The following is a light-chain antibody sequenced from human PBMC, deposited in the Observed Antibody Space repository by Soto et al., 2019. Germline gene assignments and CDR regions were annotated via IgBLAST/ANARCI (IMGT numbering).Light chain of an antibody. V-gene: IGKV1-33*01. CDR2: DAS. J-gene: IGKJ2*01. Sequence: DIQMTQSPSSLSASVGDRVTITCQASQDISNSLNWFQQKPGKAPKLLIYDASTLETGVPSRFSGSGSGTDFTFTIRSLQPEDLATYYCQQYDDFPHTFGHGTKLEIK. CDR1: QDISNS. CDR3: QQYDDFPHT.